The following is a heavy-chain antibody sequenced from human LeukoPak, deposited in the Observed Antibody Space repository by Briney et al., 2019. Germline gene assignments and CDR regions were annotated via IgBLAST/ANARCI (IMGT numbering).Heavy chain of an antibody. CDR2: IYPGDSNT. V-gene: IGHV5-51*01. D-gene: IGHD4-23*01. J-gene: IGHJ2*01. CDR1: GYSFTTYW. Sequence: GESLKISCKGSGYSFTTYWIGWVRQMPGKGLEWMGIIYPGDSNTRYSPSFQGQVTISADKSINTAYVQWSSLKASDTAMYYCARRVVNNRNWYFNLWGRGTLVTVSS. CDR3: ARRVVNNRNWYFNL.